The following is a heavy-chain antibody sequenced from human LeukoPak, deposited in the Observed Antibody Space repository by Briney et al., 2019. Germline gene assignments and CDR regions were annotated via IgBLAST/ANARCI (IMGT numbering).Heavy chain of an antibody. CDR2: ISYDGSNK. J-gene: IGHJ3*02. V-gene: IGHV3-30*03. CDR3: ARVTHYDAFDI. Sequence: GGSLRLSCAASGFTFSNYNMNWVRQAPGKGLEWVAVISYDGSNKYYADSVKGRFTISRDNSKNTLYLQMNSLRAEDTAVYYCARVTHYDAFDIWGQGTMVTVSS. CDR1: GFTFSNYN. D-gene: IGHD3-16*01.